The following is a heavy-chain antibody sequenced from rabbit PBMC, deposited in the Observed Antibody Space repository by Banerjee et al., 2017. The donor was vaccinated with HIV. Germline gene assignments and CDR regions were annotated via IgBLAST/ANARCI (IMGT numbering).Heavy chain of an antibody. V-gene: IGHV1S39*01. Sequence: QEQLVESGGGLVQPGGSLKLSCKASGFDFSSYGVSWVRQAPGKGLEWIGYIDPVFGSTYYASWAKGRFTISKTSSTTVTLQMTSLTAADTATYFRTRDFALWGPGTLVTVS. CDR1: GFDFSSYG. J-gene: IGHJ4*01. CDR3: TRDFAL. CDR2: IDPVFGST.